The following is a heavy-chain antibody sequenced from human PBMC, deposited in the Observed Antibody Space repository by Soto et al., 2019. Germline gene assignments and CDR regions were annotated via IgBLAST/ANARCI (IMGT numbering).Heavy chain of an antibody. CDR1: GGSISSGDYY. Sequence: PSETLSLTCTVSGGSISSGDYYWSWIRQPPGKGLEWIGYIYYSGSTYYNPSLKSRVTISVDTSKNQFSLKLSSVTAADTAVYYCARGRLRYFDWLLSWGQGTLVT. CDR3: ARGRLRYFDWLLS. J-gene: IGHJ4*02. V-gene: IGHV4-30-4*01. CDR2: IYYSGST. D-gene: IGHD3-9*01.